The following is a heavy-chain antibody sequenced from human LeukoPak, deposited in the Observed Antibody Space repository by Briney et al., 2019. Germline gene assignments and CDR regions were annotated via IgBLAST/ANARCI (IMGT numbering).Heavy chain of an antibody. V-gene: IGHV4-39*07. Sequence: KPSETLSLTCTISDGSISSSSYYWGWIRQPPGKVLEWIGNFYYSGSTHYNPSLRSRVTISGDTSKNQFSLKLRSVTAADTAVYYCARETSQKGAHYMDVWGKGTTVTISS. CDR1: DGSISSSSYY. J-gene: IGHJ6*03. CDR2: FYYSGST. CDR3: ARETSQKGAHYMDV. D-gene: IGHD3-16*01.